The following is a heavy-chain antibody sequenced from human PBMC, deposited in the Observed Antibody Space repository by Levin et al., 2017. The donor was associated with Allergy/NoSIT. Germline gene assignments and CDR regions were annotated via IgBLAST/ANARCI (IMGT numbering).Heavy chain of an antibody. V-gene: IGHV3-30*03. J-gene: IGHJ2*01. Sequence: GGSLRLSCAASGFTFSSYSLHWVRHAPGKVLEWVAAISYDGSNKYYADSVKARFTISRDNSKNMMYLQMNSLRPEDTSMYYCARDPRIYGGNSVIWYFDLWGRGTLVTVSS. CDR3: ARDPRIYGGNSVIWYFDL. CDR1: GFTFSSYS. D-gene: IGHD4-23*01. CDR2: ISYDGSNK.